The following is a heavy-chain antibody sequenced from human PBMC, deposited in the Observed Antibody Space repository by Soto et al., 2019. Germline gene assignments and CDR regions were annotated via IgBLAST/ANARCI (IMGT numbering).Heavy chain of an antibody. CDR3: AREYYDILTGLYLNWFER. J-gene: IGHJ5*02. CDR2: ISSGGTTK. CDR1: GFSFSDFE. V-gene: IGHV3-48*03. D-gene: IGHD3-9*01. Sequence: LRLSCATSGFSFSDFEMHWVRQAPGKGLEWVSYISSGGTTKYYADSVKGRFTISRDNAKNSLFLQMNSLRAEDTAVYYCAREYYDILTGLYLNWFERWGQGTLVTVSS.